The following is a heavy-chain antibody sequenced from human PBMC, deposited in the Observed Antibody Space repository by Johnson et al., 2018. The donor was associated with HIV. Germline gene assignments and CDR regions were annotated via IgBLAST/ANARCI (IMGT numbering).Heavy chain of an antibody. CDR3: AAGYCSSTSCYDGAFDI. Sequence: VQLVESGGGLIQPGGSLRLSCAASGFTVSSNYMSWVRQAPGQGLEWVSVIYSGGSTYYADSVKGRFTISRDNSKNTLYLQMNSLRAEDTAVYYCAAGYCSSTSCYDGAFDIWGQGSMVTVSS. CDR2: IYSGGST. D-gene: IGHD2-2*03. V-gene: IGHV3-53*01. J-gene: IGHJ3*02. CDR1: GFTVSSNY.